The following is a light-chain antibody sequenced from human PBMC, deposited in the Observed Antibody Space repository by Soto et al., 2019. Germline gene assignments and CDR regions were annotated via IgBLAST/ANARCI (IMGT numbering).Light chain of an antibody. Sequence: EIVLTQSPGTLSLSPGERATLSCRASQSVSSSYLAWYQQTPGQAPRLLIYGASSRATGIPDRFSGSGSGTEFTLTISSLQSEDFAVYYCQQYNNWPRTFGQGTKVDIK. V-gene: IGKV3-20*01. CDR3: QQYNNWPRT. CDR1: QSVSSSY. J-gene: IGKJ1*01. CDR2: GAS.